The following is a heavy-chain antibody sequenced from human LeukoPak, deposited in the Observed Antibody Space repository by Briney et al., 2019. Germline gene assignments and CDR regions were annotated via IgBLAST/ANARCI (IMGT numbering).Heavy chain of an antibody. V-gene: IGHV3-53*01. Sequence: GGSLRLSCAASGFTVSSNYMSWVRQAPGKGLEWVSVIYSGGGTYYADSVKGRFTISRDNSKNTLYLQMNSLRAEDTAVYYCARDSPGGYGGFFDYWGQGTLVTVSS. CDR2: IYSGGGT. CDR3: ARDSPGGYGGFFDY. CDR1: GFTVSSNY. D-gene: IGHD3-3*01. J-gene: IGHJ4*02.